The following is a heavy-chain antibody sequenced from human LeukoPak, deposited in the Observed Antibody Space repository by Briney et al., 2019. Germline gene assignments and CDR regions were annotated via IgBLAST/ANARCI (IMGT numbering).Heavy chain of an antibody. CDR3: ARDGGPRVYYYGMDV. D-gene: IGHD1-14*01. V-gene: IGHV3-21*04. CDR2: ISSSSSYI. Sequence: GGSLRLSCAASGFTFSSYSMNWVRQAPGKGLEWVSSISSSSSYIYYADSVKGRFTSSRDNAKNSLYLQMNSLRAEDTAVYYCARDGGPRVYYYGMDVWGQGTTVTVSS. CDR1: GFTFSSYS. J-gene: IGHJ6*02.